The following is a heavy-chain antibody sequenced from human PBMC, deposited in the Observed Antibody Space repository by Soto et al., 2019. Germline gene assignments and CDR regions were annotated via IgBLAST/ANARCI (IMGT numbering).Heavy chain of an antibody. CDR3: ARDKGGIPIAARQYYFDY. J-gene: IGHJ4*02. CDR1: GGTFSSYT. V-gene: IGHV1-69*04. Sequence: SVKVSCKASGGTFSSYTISWVRHAPGQGLEWMGRIIPILGIANYAQKFQGRVTITADKSTSTAYMELSSLRSEDTAVYYCARDKGGIPIAARQYYFDYWGQGTLVTVSS. CDR2: IIPILGIA. D-gene: IGHD6-6*01.